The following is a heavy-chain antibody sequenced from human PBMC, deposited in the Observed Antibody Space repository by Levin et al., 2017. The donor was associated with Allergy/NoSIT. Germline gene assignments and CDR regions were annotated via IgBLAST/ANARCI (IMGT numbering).Heavy chain of an antibody. CDR2: IYYNGST. V-gene: IGHV4-59*01. CDR1: GDSITSYH. D-gene: IGHD1-1*01. Sequence: SQTLSLTCSVSGDSITSYHWSWIRQPPGKGLEWIGYIYYNGSTYYNPSLKSRVTISLDTSKTQFSLKLTSVTAADTAVFYCARTTPLPPGGHYGMDVWGQGTTVIVSS. J-gene: IGHJ6*02. CDR3: ARTTPLPPGGHYGMDV.